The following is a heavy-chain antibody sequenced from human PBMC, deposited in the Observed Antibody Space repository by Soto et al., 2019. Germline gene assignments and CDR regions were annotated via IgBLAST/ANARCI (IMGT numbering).Heavy chain of an antibody. Sequence: ASVKVSCKASGYTFTSYDISWVRQAPGQGLEWMGWISAYNGNTNYAQKLQGRVTMTTDTSTSTAYMELRSLRSDDTAVYYCARGLRVAGPRGWFAPWAQGTLVTVSS. D-gene: IGHD2-15*01. J-gene: IGHJ5*02. CDR3: ARGLRVAGPRGWFAP. CDR1: GYTFTSYD. CDR2: ISAYNGNT. V-gene: IGHV1-18*01.